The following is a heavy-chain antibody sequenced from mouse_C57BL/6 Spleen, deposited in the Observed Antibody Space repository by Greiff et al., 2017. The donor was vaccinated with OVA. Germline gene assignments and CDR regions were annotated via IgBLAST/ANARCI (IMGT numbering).Heavy chain of an antibody. CDR3: ARANYYGSSYGFDY. V-gene: IGHV1-26*01. J-gene: IGHJ2*01. Sequence: EVQLQQSGPELVKPGASVKISCKASGYTFTDYYMNRVKQSHGKSLEWIGDINPNNGGTSYNQKFKGKATLTVDKSSSTAYMELRSLTSEDSAVYYCARANYYGSSYGFDYWGQGTTLTVSS. CDR2: INPNNGGT. CDR1: GYTFTDYY. D-gene: IGHD1-1*01.